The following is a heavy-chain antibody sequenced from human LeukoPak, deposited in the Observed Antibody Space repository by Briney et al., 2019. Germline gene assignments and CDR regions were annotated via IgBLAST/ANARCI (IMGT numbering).Heavy chain of an antibody. CDR1: GFTFDDYA. J-gene: IGHJ6*03. Sequence: GGSLRLSCAASGFTFDDYAMHWVRQAPGKGLEWVSLISWDGGTTYYADSVKGRFTISRDNSQNSLYLQMNSLRAEDTALYYCAKDSQEDYYYYYMDVWGKGTTVTVSS. D-gene: IGHD2-15*01. V-gene: IGHV3-43D*03. CDR3: AKDSQEDYYYYYMDV. CDR2: ISWDGGTT.